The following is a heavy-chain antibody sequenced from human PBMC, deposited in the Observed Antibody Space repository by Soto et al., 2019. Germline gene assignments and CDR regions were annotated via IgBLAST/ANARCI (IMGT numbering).Heavy chain of an antibody. V-gene: IGHV3-33*01. CDR3: ARDLGGCSGGSCYFVYYGMDV. D-gene: IGHD2-15*01. CDR1: GFTFSSYG. J-gene: IGHJ6*02. Sequence: QVQLVESGGGVVQPGRSLRLSCAASGFTFSSYGMHWVRQAPGKGLEWVAVIWYDGSNKYYADSVKGRFTISRDNSKNTLYLQRNSLRAEDTAVYYCARDLGGCSGGSCYFVYYGMDVWGQGTTVTVSS. CDR2: IWYDGSNK.